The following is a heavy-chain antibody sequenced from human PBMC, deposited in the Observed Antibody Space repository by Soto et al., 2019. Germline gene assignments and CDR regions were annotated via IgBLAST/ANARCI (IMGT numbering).Heavy chain of an antibody. J-gene: IGHJ5*02. V-gene: IGHV1-3*04. CDR2: INTAYGHT. CDR3: ARDLDDWNYAWFDP. CDR1: GYTFTGNA. Sequence: QVQLVQSGAEVKKPGASVKVSCKTSGYTFTGNAMHWLRQAPGQRLEWMGWINTAYGHTKYSQKFQGRVTISRDTSARTAYMELSSLRSEYTAVYYCARDLDDWNYAWFDPWGQGTLVTVSS. D-gene: IGHD1-7*01.